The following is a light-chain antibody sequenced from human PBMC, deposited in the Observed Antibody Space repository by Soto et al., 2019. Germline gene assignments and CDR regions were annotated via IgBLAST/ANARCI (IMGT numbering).Light chain of an antibody. CDR1: QSFSSY. J-gene: IGKJ5*01. CDR3: QQRSNTRT. V-gene: IGKV3-11*01. Sequence: EIVLTQSPATLSLSPGERATLSCRASQSFSSYLAWYQQKPCQAPRLLIYDASNRATGIPARFSGSGSGTDFTLTISSLEPEDFAVYYCQQRSNTRTFGQGTRLEIK. CDR2: DAS.